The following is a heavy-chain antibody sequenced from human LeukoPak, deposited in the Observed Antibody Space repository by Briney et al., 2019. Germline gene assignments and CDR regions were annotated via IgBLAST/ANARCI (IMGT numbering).Heavy chain of an antibody. D-gene: IGHD3-3*01. CDR1: GYTFTSYG. CDR3: ARYSKFDFWSGYLFSGKYYYYYMDV. J-gene: IGHJ6*03. CDR2: ISAYNGNT. V-gene: IGHV1-18*01. Sequence: GASVKVSCKASGYTFTSYGISWVRQAPGQGLEWMGWISAYNGNTNYAQKLQGRVTMTTDTSTSTAYMELRSLRSDDTAVYYCARYSKFDFWSGYLFSGKYYYYYMDVWGKGTTVTVSS.